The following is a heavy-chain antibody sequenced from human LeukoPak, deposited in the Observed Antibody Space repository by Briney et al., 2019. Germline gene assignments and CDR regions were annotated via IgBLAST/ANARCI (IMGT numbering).Heavy chain of an antibody. J-gene: IGHJ4*02. V-gene: IGHV4-34*01. D-gene: IGHD2/OR15-2a*01. CDR3: ARIRCSPTDNTCYNY. CDR2: IYHSRYT. CDR1: GVSFSGNY. Sequence: SETLSLTCAVHGVSFSGNYWSWIRQSPEKGLEWIGEIYHSRYTTYNPSLKSRVTISADTSENQLSLRLTSVTATDTALYYCARIRCSPTDNTCYNYWGQATLVTVSS.